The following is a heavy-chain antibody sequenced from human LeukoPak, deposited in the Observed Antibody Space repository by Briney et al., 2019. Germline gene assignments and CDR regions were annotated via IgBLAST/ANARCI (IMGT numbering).Heavy chain of an antibody. CDR3: AREARGYSYGARYDIDY. CDR1: GFTFSSYS. V-gene: IGHV3-21*01. Sequence: GGSLRVSCAASGFTFSSYSMNWVRQAPGNGLEWVSSISSSSSYIYYADSVKARFTISRDNAKNSLYLQMNSLRAEDTAVYYCAREARGYSYGARYDIDYWGQGTLVTVSS. D-gene: IGHD5-18*01. CDR2: ISSSSSYI. J-gene: IGHJ4*02.